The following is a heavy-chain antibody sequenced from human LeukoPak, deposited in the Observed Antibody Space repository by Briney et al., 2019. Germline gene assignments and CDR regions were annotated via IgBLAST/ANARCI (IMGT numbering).Heavy chain of an antibody. J-gene: IGHJ4*02. Sequence: AGSLTLSCALSGLSLGGVSMQWVRQAYGKGLEWVGRIGKEINNYATAYTASMKGRFIISRDDSKNTAYLQMNSLKIEDTAVDYCTSRKYHWNDVSDSWGQGTMVTVSS. V-gene: IGHV3-73*01. CDR3: TSRKYHWNDVSDS. D-gene: IGHD1-20*01. CDR1: GLSLGGVS. CDR2: IGKEINNYAT.